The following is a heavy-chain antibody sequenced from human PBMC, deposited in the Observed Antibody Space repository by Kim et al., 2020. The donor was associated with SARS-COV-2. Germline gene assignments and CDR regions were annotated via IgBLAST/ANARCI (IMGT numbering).Heavy chain of an antibody. D-gene: IGHD6-13*01. Sequence: SVKVSCKVSGYTFTTFTITWVRQAPGQGLEWMGWIIPIYDTSQYAQEFKGRFTITVDTSTSTVYMEVCSLRADDTAVYYCARGPRNAAGGTVYYDYGM. CDR2: IIPIYDTS. CDR1: GYTFTTFT. CDR3: ARGPRNAAGGTVYYDYGM. J-gene: IGHJ6*01. V-gene: IGHV1-69*06.